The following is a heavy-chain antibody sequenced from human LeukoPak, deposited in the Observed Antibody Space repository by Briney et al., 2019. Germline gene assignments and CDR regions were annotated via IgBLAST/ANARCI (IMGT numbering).Heavy chain of an antibody. CDR1: GFTFTSHW. D-gene: IGHD2-8*01. Sequence: PGGSLRLSCAASGFTFTSHWMSWVRQAPGKGLEWVARMNLDGSEKYYVDSVKGRFTISRDNAKTSPYLERNSLRAEDTAVYYCARDATYCTNGVCYTRFDYWGQGTLVTVSS. CDR2: MNLDGSEK. V-gene: IGHV3-7*01. CDR3: ARDATYCTNGVCYTRFDY. J-gene: IGHJ4*02.